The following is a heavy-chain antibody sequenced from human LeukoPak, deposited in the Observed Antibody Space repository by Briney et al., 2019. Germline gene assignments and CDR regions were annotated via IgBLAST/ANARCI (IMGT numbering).Heavy chain of an antibody. V-gene: IGHV3-49*03. CDR1: GFTFGDYA. J-gene: IGHJ4*02. Sequence: GGSLRLSCTASGFTFGDYAMSWFRQAPGKGLEWVGFIRSKAYGGTTEYAASAKGRFTISRDDSKSIAYLQMNSLKTEDTAVYYCTRDQPYYYGSGSYYPAYDYWGQGTLVTVSS. CDR3: TRDQPYYYGSGSYYPAYDY. CDR2: IRSKAYGGTT. D-gene: IGHD3-10*01.